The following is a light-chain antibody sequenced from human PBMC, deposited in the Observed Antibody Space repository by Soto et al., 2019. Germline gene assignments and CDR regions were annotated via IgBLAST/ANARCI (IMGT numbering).Light chain of an antibody. J-gene: IGKJ5*01. V-gene: IGKV3-15*01. CDR1: QSLTTN. CDR3: HQYDNWPKT. CDR2: GAS. Sequence: EVVMTQSPGTLSVSPGGRATLSCRASQSLTTNLAWYQQKPGQAPRLLIYGASTRATGIPARFSGSGSGTEFTLTISSLQSEDFAVYYCHQYDNWPKTFGQGTRLEI.